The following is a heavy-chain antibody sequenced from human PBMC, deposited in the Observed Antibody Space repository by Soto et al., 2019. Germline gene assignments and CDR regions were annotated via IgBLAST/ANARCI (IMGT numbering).Heavy chain of an antibody. D-gene: IGHD5-12*01. J-gene: IGHJ4*02. CDR3: AKSPRGEMATD. V-gene: IGHV1-18*01. CDR1: GYTFINHH. CDR2: INTYNGMT. Sequence: QVQLVQSGGEVKKPGASVTVSCKASGYTFINHHITWVRQAPGQGLEWMAWINTYNGMTDYAQRFQGRVTMTRDISTSTAYTELRNLGSDDTAVYFCAKSPRGEMATDWGQGTLVTVSS.